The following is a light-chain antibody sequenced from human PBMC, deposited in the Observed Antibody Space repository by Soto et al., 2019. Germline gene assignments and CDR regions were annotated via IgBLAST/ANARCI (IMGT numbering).Light chain of an antibody. CDR2: GAS. CDR1: QSVSSN. CDR3: QQYGSSTWT. J-gene: IGKJ1*01. V-gene: IGKV3-20*01. Sequence: EIVMTQSPGTLSVSPGGRATLSCRASQSVSSNLAWYQQKPGRAPRLLVYGASSRATGIPDRFSGSGSGTDFTLTISRLEPEDFAVYYCQQYGSSTWTFGQGTKVDIK.